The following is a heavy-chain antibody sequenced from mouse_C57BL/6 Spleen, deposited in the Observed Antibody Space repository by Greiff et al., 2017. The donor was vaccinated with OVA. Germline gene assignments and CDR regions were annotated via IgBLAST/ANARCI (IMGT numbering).Heavy chain of an antibody. Sequence: EVQLQQSGPELVKPGASVKMSCKASGYTFTDYKMHWVKQSHGKSLEWIGYINPNNGGTSYNQKFKGKATLTVNKSSSTAYMELRSLTSADSAVYNCARSRNGGSYYAMDYWGQGTSVTVSS. J-gene: IGHJ4*01. V-gene: IGHV1-22*01. CDR3: ARSRNGGSYYAMDY. CDR1: GYTFTDYK. CDR2: INPNNGGT.